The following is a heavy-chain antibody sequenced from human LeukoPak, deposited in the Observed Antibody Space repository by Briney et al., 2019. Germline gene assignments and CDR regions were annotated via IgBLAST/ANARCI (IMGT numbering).Heavy chain of an antibody. CDR1: GLTFSDYY. CDR2: ISSSGSTI. D-gene: IGHD6-6*01. Sequence: EGSLRLSCAASGLTFSDYYMSWIRQAPGKGLEWVSYISSSGSTIYYADSVRGRFTISRDNTKNSLFLQMNSLRAEDTAIYYCARDVGTSSNWYDPWGQGTLVTVSS. J-gene: IGHJ5*02. V-gene: IGHV3-11*04. CDR3: ARDVGTSSNWYDP.